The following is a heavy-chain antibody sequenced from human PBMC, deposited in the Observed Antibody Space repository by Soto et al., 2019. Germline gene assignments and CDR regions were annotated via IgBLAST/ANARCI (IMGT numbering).Heavy chain of an antibody. CDR3: ARIGYCYDSSGYYSYYFDY. V-gene: IGHV4-59*01. CDR2: IHDSGST. CDR1: GGSISSYY. J-gene: IGHJ4*03. Sequence: PSETLSLTWTVSGGSISSYYWNWTRQPPGKGLEWIGYIHDSGSTNYHPSVNSRCTISVDTAKNQFARKLSSVTAADTAVYYCARIGYCYDSSGYYSYYFDYWGQGTLVTVSS. D-gene: IGHD3-22*01.